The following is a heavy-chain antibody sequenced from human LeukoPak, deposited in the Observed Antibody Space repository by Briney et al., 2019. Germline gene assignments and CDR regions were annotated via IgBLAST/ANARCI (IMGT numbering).Heavy chain of an antibody. CDR2: IYYSGST. CDR1: GFSISSYY. Sequence: PSETLSLTCTVSGFSISSYYWSWVRQPPGKGLEWVGYIYYSGSTNYNPALKSRVTMSVDTSKNQFSLKLSSVTAADTAVYYCARERSLYCSSTSCYHYAMDVWGQGTTVTVSS. V-gene: IGHV4-59*01. CDR3: ARERSLYCSSTSCYHYAMDV. J-gene: IGHJ6*02. D-gene: IGHD2-2*01.